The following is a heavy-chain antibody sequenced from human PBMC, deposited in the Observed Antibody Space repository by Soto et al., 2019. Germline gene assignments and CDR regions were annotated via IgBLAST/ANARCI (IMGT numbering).Heavy chain of an antibody. Sequence: EVQLLESGGGFIQPGGSLGLSCAASGFTFSNSVMAWVRQAPGKGLEWVSAISATGTISFYGDSVKGRFTGSRDNSKDTLYLHMGSLRADDTALYYCAKMAWLGYPPGGDFWGQGTLVTVSS. D-gene: IGHD3-10*01. CDR3: AKMAWLGYPPGGDF. CDR2: ISATGTIS. V-gene: IGHV3-23*01. CDR1: GFTFSNSV. J-gene: IGHJ4*02.